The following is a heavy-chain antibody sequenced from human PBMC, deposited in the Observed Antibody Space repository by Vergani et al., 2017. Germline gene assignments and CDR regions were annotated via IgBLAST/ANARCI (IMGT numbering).Heavy chain of an antibody. CDR3: TREGDQGITIFGVVID. Sequence: EVQLVESGGGLVQPGRSLRLSCTASGFTFGDYAMSWFRQAPGKGLEWVGFIRSKAYGGTTEYAASVKGRFTISRDDSKSIAYLQMNSLKTEDTAVYYCTREGDQGITIFGVVIDWGQGTLVTVSS. D-gene: IGHD3-3*01. CDR1: GFTFGDYA. V-gene: IGHV3-49*03. CDR2: IRSKAYGGTT. J-gene: IGHJ4*02.